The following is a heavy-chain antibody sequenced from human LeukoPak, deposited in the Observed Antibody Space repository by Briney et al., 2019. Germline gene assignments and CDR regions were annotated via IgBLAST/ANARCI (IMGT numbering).Heavy chain of an antibody. CDR2: IYYSGSV. CDR3: AREYCSSTNCYFDY. D-gene: IGHD2-2*01. Sequence: SETLSLTCTVSGGSIRGYYWTWIRQPPGKGLEWIGYIYYSGSVDYNPSHTSRVTISVDTSNNQFSLKLSSVTAADSALYYCAREYCSSTNCYFDYWGQGTLVTVSS. CDR1: GGSIRGYY. J-gene: IGHJ4*02. V-gene: IGHV4-59*01.